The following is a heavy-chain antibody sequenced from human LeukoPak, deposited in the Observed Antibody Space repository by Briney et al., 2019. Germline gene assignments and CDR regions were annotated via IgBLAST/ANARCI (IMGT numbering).Heavy chain of an antibody. Sequence: TGGSLRLSCAASGFTFSSYAISWVRQAPGQGLEWMGRIIPILGIANYAQKFQGRVTITADKSTSTAYMELSSLRSEDTAVYYCARVGGGDYYPNPPTNWGQGTLVTVSS. CDR2: IIPILGIA. J-gene: IGHJ4*02. CDR1: GFTFSSYA. V-gene: IGHV1-69*04. CDR3: ARVGGGDYYPNPPTN. D-gene: IGHD3-10*01.